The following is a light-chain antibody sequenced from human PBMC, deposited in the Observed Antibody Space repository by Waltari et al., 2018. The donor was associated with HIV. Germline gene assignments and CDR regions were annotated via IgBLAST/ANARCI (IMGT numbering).Light chain of an antibody. CDR3: GTWDSSLSAVV. CDR2: DNN. Sequence: QSVLPQPPSVSAAPGQKVTICCSGSSSNIGNNSVSWYQQLPGTAPKLLIYDNNKRPSGIPDRFSGSKSGTSATLGITGLQTGDEADYYCGTWDSSLSAVVFGGGTKLTVL. J-gene: IGLJ2*01. CDR1: SSNIGNNS. V-gene: IGLV1-51*01.